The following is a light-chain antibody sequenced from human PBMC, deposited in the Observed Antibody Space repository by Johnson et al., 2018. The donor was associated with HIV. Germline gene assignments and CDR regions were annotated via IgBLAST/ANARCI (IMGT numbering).Light chain of an antibody. CDR3: GTWDSSLSAPYA. V-gene: IGLV1-51*02. CDR1: SSNIGNNY. CDR2: ENN. J-gene: IGLJ1*01. Sequence: QSVLTQPPSVSAAPGQKVTISCSGSSSNIGNNYLSWYQQLPGTAPKLLIYENNKRPSGIPDRFSGSKSGTSATLGITGLQTGDEADYYCGTWDSSLSAPYAYGTVTKGTVL.